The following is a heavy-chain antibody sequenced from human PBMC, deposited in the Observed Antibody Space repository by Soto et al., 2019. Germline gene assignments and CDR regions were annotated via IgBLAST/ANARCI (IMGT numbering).Heavy chain of an antibody. CDR1: GFTFSSYW. CDR3: AKNSFSGSKRILDS. Sequence: GGSLRLSCAASGFTFSSYWMSWVRQAPGKGLEWVALISFDGSTKNYVDSVEGRFTISRDNSRDTLFLQMDSLRPEDTAVYYCAKNSFSGSKRILDSWGQGTLVTVSS. V-gene: IGHV3-30*18. J-gene: IGHJ4*02. D-gene: IGHD1-26*01. CDR2: ISFDGSTK.